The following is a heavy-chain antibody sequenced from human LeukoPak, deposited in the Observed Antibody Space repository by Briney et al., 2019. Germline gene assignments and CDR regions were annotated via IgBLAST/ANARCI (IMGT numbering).Heavy chain of an antibody. CDR1: GGSITSDY. CDR3: ARFYYDSRGYWYYFDY. J-gene: IGHJ4*02. CDR2: ISYSGST. V-gene: IGHV4-59*08. Sequence: PSETLSLACTVSGGSITSDYWSWIRQPPGKGLEWIVYISYSGSTSYDTSLKSRVTISGDSSKKQFSLKLSSVTAADTAVYYCARFYYDSRGYWYYFDYWGQGTLVTVSS. D-gene: IGHD3-22*01.